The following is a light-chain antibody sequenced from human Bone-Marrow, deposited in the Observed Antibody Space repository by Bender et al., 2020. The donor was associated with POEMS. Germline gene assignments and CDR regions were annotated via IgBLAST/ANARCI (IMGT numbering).Light chain of an antibody. V-gene: IGLV3-21*02. CDR1: NIGTKS. J-gene: IGLJ1*01. Sequence: YVLTQPPSVSVAPGQTASIACGGNNIGTKSVHWYQQRPGQAPVLVVYDDTDRPSGIPERFSGSHSGNLATLTISRVEAGDEADYYCHVWDSTVDHVFGTGTTVTVL. CDR3: HVWDSTVDHV. CDR2: DDT.